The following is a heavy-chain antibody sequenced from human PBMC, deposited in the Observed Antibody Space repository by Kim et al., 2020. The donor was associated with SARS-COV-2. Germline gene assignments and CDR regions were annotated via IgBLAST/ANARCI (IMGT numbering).Heavy chain of an antibody. CDR1: GFTFSAYG. V-gene: IGHV3-30*18. CDR2: ISYDGSNK. CDR3: VKEKSGEFSRIFDS. J-gene: IGHJ4*02. Sequence: GGSLRLSCAASGFTFSAYGMHWVRQAPGKGLEWVAVISYDGSNKFYADSVKGRFTISRDKAKKTVYLQMNSLRDEDTAVYYWVKEKSGEFSRIFDSWGQG. D-gene: IGHD3-10*01.